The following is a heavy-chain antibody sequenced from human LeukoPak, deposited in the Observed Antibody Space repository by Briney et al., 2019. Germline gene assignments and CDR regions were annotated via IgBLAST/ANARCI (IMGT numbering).Heavy chain of an antibody. CDR2: ISGSGGTT. V-gene: IGHV3-23*01. CDR1: GFTFSSYA. Sequence: QPGGSLRLSCAASGFTFSSYAMSWVRQAPGKGLEWVSAISGSGGTTFYADSVKGRFTISRDNSKNTLYLQMNSLRAEDTAVYYCARDLIPRRCAHGDSWGQGTLVTVSS. D-gene: IGHD3-10*01. CDR3: ARDLIPRRCAHGDS. J-gene: IGHJ1*01.